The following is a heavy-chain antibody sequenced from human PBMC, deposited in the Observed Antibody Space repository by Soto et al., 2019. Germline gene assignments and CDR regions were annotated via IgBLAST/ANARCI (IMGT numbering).Heavy chain of an antibody. J-gene: IGHJ3*01. CDR1: GGSFGSSA. CDR2: IIPVFDKA. CDR3: ARLRRDWGDAFDL. V-gene: IGHV1-69*13. D-gene: IGHD3-16*01. Sequence: SVKVSCKASGGSFGSSAISWVRQAPAQGLEWMGEIIPVFDKANYAQNFQGRVTITADEPTGTVFMQLSSLRSEDTAVYFCARLRRDWGDAFDLWGLGTLVTVSS.